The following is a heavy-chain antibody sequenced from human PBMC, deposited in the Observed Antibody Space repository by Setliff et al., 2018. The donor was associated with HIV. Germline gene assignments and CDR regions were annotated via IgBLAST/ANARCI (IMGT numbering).Heavy chain of an antibody. CDR1: GDSISSDFY. CDR2: IYHSGNT. CDR3: ARGGTSSNWFRA. Sequence: SETLSLTCTVSGDSISSDFYWGWIRQPPGKGLEWIGSIYHSGNTYYMPSLQSRVTISVDMSKNQFSLNLNSVTAADTAVYYCARGGTSSNWFRAWGQGTLVTVSS. V-gene: IGHV4-38-2*02. D-gene: IGHD2-2*01. J-gene: IGHJ5*02.